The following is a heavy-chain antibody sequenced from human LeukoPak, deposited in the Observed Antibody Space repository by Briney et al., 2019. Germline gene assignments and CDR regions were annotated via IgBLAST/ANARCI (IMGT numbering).Heavy chain of an antibody. CDR1: GYTFTSYY. Sequence: ASVKVSCKASGYTFTSYYMHWVRQAPGQGLEWMGIINPSGGSTSYAQKFQGRVTMTRDMSTSTVYMELSSLRSEDTAVYYCAKSIAAAGTQLGGWFDPWGQGTLVTVSS. CDR2: INPSGGST. CDR3: AKSIAAAGTQLGGWFDP. D-gene: IGHD6-13*01. V-gene: IGHV1-46*01. J-gene: IGHJ5*02.